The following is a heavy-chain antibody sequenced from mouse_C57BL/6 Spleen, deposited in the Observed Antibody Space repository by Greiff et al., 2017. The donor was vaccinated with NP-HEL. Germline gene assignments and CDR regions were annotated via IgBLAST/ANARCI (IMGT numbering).Heavy chain of an antibody. J-gene: IGHJ3*01. D-gene: IGHD2-2*01. CDR1: GYTFTSYW. CDR3: ARAPYGYDGGWFAY. Sequence: VQLQQPGAELVRSGTSVKLSCKASGYTFTSYWMHWVKQRPGQGLEWIGVIDPSDSYTNYNQKFKGKATLTVDTSSSTAYMQLSSLTSEDSAVYYCARAPYGYDGGWFAYWGQGTLVTVSA. CDR2: IDPSDSYT. V-gene: IGHV1-59*01.